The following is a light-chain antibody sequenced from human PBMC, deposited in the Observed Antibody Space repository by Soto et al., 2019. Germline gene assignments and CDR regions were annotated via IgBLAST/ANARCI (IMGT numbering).Light chain of an antibody. CDR3: HQYYNRPPWT. Sequence: EILMTQSPATLSVSPGDSATLSCRASRSVDTDLAWYQQKPGQAPRLLVFATSSRATGVPDRFRGSRSGTDFTLTISSLQPEDFATYYCHQYYNRPPWTFGQGTKVEIK. CDR1: RSVDTD. V-gene: IGKV3-15*01. CDR2: ATS. J-gene: IGKJ1*01.